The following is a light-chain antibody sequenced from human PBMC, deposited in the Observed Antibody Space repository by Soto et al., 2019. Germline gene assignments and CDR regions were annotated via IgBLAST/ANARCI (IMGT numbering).Light chain of an antibody. Sequence: EIVLTQSPGTLSLSPGERATLSCRASQSASSKYLAWYQQKPGQAPRLLIYGTSSRATGISDRFRGSGSGTDFTLTISRLEPEDFAVYYCQQNDSSPSWTFGQGTKVDIK. CDR3: QQNDSSPSWT. CDR2: GTS. CDR1: QSASSKY. V-gene: IGKV3-20*01. J-gene: IGKJ1*01.